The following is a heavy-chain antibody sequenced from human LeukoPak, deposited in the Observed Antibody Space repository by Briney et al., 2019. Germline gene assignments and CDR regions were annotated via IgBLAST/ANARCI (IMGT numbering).Heavy chain of an antibody. V-gene: IGHV5-51*01. Sequence: GESLKISCKHSEYSFPNYCIGWVRQMPGKGLEWMGIIYPDDSDTRYSPSFQGQVTISADRSISTAYLQWSSLKASDTAMYYCAIGRGGQQLGDYWGQGTLVTVSS. CDR3: AIGRGGQQLGDY. J-gene: IGHJ4*02. CDR1: EYSFPNYC. CDR2: IYPDDSDT. D-gene: IGHD6-13*01.